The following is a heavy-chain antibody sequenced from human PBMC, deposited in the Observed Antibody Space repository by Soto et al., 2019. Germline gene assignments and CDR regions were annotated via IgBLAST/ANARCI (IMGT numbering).Heavy chain of an antibody. CDR2: IYYSGST. V-gene: IGHV4-59*01. CDR3: ARVNDFWTGYYSTNWFDP. J-gene: IGHJ5*02. D-gene: IGHD3-3*01. CDR1: GGSSSSYY. Sequence: PSETLSLTCTVSGGSSSSYYWTWIRQPPGKGLEWIGYIYYSGSTNHNPSLKSRVTISVDTSKNQFSLKLSSVTAADTAVYYCARVNDFWTGYYSTNWFDPWGQGTLVTVSS.